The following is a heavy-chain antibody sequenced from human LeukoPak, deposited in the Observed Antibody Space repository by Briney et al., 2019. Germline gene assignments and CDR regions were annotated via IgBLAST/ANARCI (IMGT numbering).Heavy chain of an antibody. J-gene: IGHJ4*02. CDR3: ARDVFGWEHPFDY. Sequence: GGSLRLSCAASGFTISNNYIRWLRQAPGKGLEWVSHIYSGGFTQFAGSVRGRFTMSRDSSKNTLYLQMNSLRAEDTAIYYCARDVFGWEHPFDYWGQGTLVTVSS. CDR2: IYSGGFT. D-gene: IGHD1-26*01. CDR1: GFTISNNY. V-gene: IGHV3-66*01.